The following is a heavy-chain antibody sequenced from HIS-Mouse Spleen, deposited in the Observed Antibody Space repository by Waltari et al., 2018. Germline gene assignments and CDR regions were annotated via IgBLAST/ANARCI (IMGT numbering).Heavy chain of an antibody. V-gene: IGHV4-39*07. CDR2: IYYSGST. CDR1: GGSLSSSRYY. J-gene: IGHJ2*01. D-gene: IGHD6-13*01. CDR3: AREIPYSSSWYDWYFDL. Sequence: QLQLQESGPGLVKPSESLSLTCTVPGGSLSSSRYYRGRIRQPPGKGLEWIGSIYYSGSTYYNPSLKSRVTISVDTSKNQFSLKLSSVTAADTAVYYCAREIPYSSSWYDWYFDLWGRGTLVTVSS.